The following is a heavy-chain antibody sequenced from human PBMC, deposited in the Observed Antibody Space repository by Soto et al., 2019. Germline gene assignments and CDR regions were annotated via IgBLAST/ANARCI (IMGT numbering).Heavy chain of an antibody. CDR1: GYTFTSYG. Sequence: ASVKVSCKASGYTFTSYGISWVRQAPGQGLEWMGWISAYNGNTNYAQKLQGRVTMTTDTSTSTAYMELRSLRSDDTAVYYCARVGSSSWKGGNWFDPWGQGTLVTVSS. V-gene: IGHV1-18*01. D-gene: IGHD6-13*01. CDR2: ISAYNGNT. J-gene: IGHJ5*02. CDR3: ARVGSSSWKGGNWFDP.